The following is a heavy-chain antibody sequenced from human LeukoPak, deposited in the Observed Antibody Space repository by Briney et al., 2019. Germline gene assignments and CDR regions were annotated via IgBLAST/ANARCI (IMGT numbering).Heavy chain of an antibody. Sequence: SVKVSCKASGGTFSSYAISWVRQAPGQGLEWMGGIIPIFGTANYAQKFQGRVAITADESTSTAYMELSSLRSEDTAVYYCASGQLLSPLGEYYYYGMDVWGQGTTVTVSS. CDR3: ASGQLLSPLGEYYYYGMDV. D-gene: IGHD2-2*01. J-gene: IGHJ6*02. V-gene: IGHV1-69*13. CDR1: GGTFSSYA. CDR2: IIPIFGTA.